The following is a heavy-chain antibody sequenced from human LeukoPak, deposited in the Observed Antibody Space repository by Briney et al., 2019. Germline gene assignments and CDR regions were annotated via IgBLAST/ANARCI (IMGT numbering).Heavy chain of an antibody. J-gene: IGHJ4*02. CDR2: IYTSGST. V-gene: IGHV4-4*07. CDR1: GGSISSYY. Sequence: PSETLSLTCTVSGGSISSYYWSWIRQPAGKGLEWIGRIYTSGSTNYNPSLKSRVTISVDTSKNQFSLKLSSVTAADTAVYYCARVGCGDDFWSGYCPFDYWGQGTLVTVSS. D-gene: IGHD3-3*01. CDR3: ARVGCGDDFWSGYCPFDY.